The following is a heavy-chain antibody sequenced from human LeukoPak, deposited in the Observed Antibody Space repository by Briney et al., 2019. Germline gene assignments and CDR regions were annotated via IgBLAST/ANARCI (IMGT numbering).Heavy chain of an antibody. Sequence: SETLSLTCTVSGGSISSSNYYWDWIRQPPGKGLEWIGSIYYSETTYDNPSPKSRVTMSIDTSKNQFSLKLSSVTAADSAVYYCARQRADYYYYYIDVWGKGTTVTVS. CDR2: IYYSETT. CDR3: ARQRADYYYYYIDV. J-gene: IGHJ6*03. V-gene: IGHV4-39*01. CDR1: GGSISSSNYY.